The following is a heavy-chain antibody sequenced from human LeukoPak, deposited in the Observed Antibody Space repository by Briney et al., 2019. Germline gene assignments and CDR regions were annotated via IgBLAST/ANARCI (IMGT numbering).Heavy chain of an antibody. CDR1: GFTFSNAW. CDR2: INWNGGSI. D-gene: IGHD6-6*01. Sequence: GGSLRLSCAASGFTFSNAWMSWVRQAPGKGLEWVSGINWNGGSIGYADSVKGRFTISRDNAKNSLYLQMNSLRAEDTALYYCARVQLVDYYYYSYMDVWGKGTTVTVSS. J-gene: IGHJ6*03. CDR3: ARVQLVDYYYYSYMDV. V-gene: IGHV3-20*04.